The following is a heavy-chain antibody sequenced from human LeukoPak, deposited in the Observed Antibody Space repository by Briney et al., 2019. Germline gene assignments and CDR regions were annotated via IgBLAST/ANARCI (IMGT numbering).Heavy chain of an antibody. CDR2: ISSSSNYI. J-gene: IGHJ4*02. D-gene: IGHD4-23*01. CDR1: GFTFSSYS. Sequence: GGSLRLSCVASGFTFSSYSINWVRQAPGKGLEWVSPISSSSNYIYYADSVKGRFTISRDNAKNSLFLQMNSLKAEDTAIYYCARDPATVVTGHFDYWGQGTLVTVSS. CDR3: ARDPATVVTGHFDY. V-gene: IGHV3-21*01.